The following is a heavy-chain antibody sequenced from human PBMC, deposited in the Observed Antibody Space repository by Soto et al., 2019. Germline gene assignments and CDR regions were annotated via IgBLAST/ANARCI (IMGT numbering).Heavy chain of an antibody. D-gene: IGHD3-10*01. CDR2: IYYSGST. J-gene: IGHJ4*02. CDR3: AGSMVRGVIITFDY. CDR1: GGSISSYY. V-gene: IGHV4-59*08. Sequence: SETLSLTCTVSGGSISSYYWSWILQPPWKGLEWIGYIYYSGSTNYNPSLKSRVTISVDTSKNQFSLKLSSVTAADTAVYYCAGSMVRGVIITFDYWGQGTLVTVSS.